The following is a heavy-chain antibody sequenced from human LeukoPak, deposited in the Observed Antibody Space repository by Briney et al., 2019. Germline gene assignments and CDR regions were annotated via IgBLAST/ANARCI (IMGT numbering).Heavy chain of an antibody. CDR1: GFTFNNYY. Sequence: GGSLRLSCAASGFTFNNYYMSWIRQAPGKGLEWVSAVSSSGGGTYAASVKGRFTISRDNSKNTLYLQMSSLRAEDTAVYYCARMYHYDSGSRLLDVWGQGTTVTVSS. J-gene: IGHJ6*02. CDR2: VSSSGGGT. V-gene: IGHV3-23*01. CDR3: ARMYHYDSGSRLLDV. D-gene: IGHD3-10*01.